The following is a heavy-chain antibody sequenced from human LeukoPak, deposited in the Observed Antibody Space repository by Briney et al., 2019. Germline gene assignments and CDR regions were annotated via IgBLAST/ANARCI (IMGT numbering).Heavy chain of an antibody. CDR2: VYPGGSDV. CDR3: ARHQDGYTYGYDY. Sequence: GESLKISCKGSGYSFATYWIGWVRQMPGKGLEWMGIVYPGGSDVRYSPSFQGQVTISVDKSINTAYLQWSSLKASDTAIFYCARHQDGYTYGYDYWGQGTLVTVSS. J-gene: IGHJ4*02. CDR1: GYSFATYW. V-gene: IGHV5-51*01. D-gene: IGHD5-18*01.